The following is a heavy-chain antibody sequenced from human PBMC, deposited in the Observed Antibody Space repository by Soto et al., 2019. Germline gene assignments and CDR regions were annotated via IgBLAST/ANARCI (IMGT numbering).Heavy chain of an antibody. CDR1: GFTFSNSG. J-gene: IGHJ6*02. D-gene: IGHD4-4*01. V-gene: IGHV3-23*01. CDR3: AKLLHNSYYNVMDV. CDR2: IGPSGNT. Sequence: EVQLLESGGDLVQPGGSLRLVFAASGFTFSNSGMSWVRQAPGQGLEWVSSIGPSGNTYYSDAVKGRFTISRDISKNTLFLQMDSLRAEDTATYYCAKLLHNSYYNVMDVWGQGTTVTVSS.